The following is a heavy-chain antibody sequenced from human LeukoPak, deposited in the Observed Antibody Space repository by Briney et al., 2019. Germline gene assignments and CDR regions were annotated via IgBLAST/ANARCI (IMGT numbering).Heavy chain of an antibody. J-gene: IGHJ6*02. Sequence: GGSLRLSCAASGFTFSSYWMTWVRQAPGKGLEWVANMKQDGSEKDYVDSVRGRFTISRDNAKNSLYLQMNSLRAEDTAIYYCARGSGSYAMDVWGQGTTVTVSS. CDR1: GFTFSSYW. CDR2: MKQDGSEK. V-gene: IGHV3-7*03. D-gene: IGHD1-26*01. CDR3: ARGSGSYAMDV.